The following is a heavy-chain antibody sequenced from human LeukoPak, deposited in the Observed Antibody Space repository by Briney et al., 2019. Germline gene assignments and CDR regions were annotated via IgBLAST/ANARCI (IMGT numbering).Heavy chain of an antibody. Sequence: SGTLSLTCTVSGGSISSSNWWTWVRQPPGKGLEWIGEIDHSGSSNYNPSLKSRVTISVDKSKNHFSLKLNSVTAADTAMYYCARALNTSPRQRPFDFWGQGTLVTVSS. D-gene: IGHD2-2*01. CDR3: ARALNTSPRQRPFDF. CDR1: GGSISSSNW. CDR2: IDHSGSS. V-gene: IGHV4-4*02. J-gene: IGHJ4*02.